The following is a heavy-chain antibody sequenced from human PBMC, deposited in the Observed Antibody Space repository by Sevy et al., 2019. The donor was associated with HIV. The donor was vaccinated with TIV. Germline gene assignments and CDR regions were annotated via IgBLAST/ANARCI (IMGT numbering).Heavy chain of an antibody. J-gene: IGHJ4*02. Sequence: GGSLRLSCVASGFTFSDHYMEWVRQAPGKGLEWVGRTRNKADGYTTEYAASVKGRVTISRDESKNSLYLQMNSLKAGDTAVYYCATHAGIAAAGRVFDYWGQGTLVTVSS. V-gene: IGHV3-72*01. CDR1: GFTFSDHY. D-gene: IGHD6-13*01. CDR3: ATHAGIAAAGRVFDY. CDR2: TRNKADGYTT.